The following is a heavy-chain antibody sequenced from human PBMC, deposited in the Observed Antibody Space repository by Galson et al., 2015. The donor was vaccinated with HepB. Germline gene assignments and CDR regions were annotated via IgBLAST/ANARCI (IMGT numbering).Heavy chain of an antibody. CDR2: ISSSGSTI. CDR1: GFTFSDYY. CDR3: VRGSSDWLGLDY. Sequence: SLRLSCAASGFTFSDYYMSWIRQAPGKGLEWVSYISSSGSTIYYADSVRGRFTISRDNARNTLDLQMNSLTAEDTATYYCVRGSSDWLGLDYWGQGALVIVSS. J-gene: IGHJ4*02. D-gene: IGHD6-19*01. V-gene: IGHV3-11*04.